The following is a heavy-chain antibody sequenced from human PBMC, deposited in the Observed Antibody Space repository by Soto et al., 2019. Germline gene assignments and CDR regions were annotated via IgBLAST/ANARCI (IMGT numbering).Heavy chain of an antibody. CDR3: AKGYSYGPLDV. CDR1: GFTFDDYA. V-gene: IGHV3-9*01. Sequence: VQLVESGGGLVQPGRSLRLSCAASGFTFDDYAMHWVRQAPGKGLEWVSGINWNSGSIAYVDSVKGRFTISRDNAKNSLYLQMKSLRAEDTAFYYCAKGYSYGPLDVWGKGTTVTVSS. CDR2: INWNSGSI. J-gene: IGHJ6*04. D-gene: IGHD5-18*01.